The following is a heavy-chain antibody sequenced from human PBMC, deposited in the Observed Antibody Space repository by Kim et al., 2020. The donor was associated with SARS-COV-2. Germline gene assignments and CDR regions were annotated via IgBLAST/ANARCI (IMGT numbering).Heavy chain of an antibody. V-gene: IGHV4-39*01. D-gene: IGHD3-9*01. J-gene: IGHJ4*02. CDR3: ARHVVIKDWLLPNFDY. Sequence: SLKSRVTISVDTAKNQFSLKLSSVTAADTAVYYCARHVVIKDWLLPNFDYWGQGTLVTVSS.